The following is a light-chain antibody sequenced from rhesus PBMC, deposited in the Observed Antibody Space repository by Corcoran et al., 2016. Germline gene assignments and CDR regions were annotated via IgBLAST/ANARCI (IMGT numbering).Light chain of an antibody. J-gene: IGKJ1*01. CDR2: AAP. CDR3: QQHHSYPWA. Sequence: DIQVTQSPSSLSASVGDRVTITCQASQGIGSWLAWYQQKPGNTPKILIYAAPRLQRGVPSRFSGGGFGTDFTLTISSLQPEDFATYYCQQHHSYPWAFGQGTKVDIK. CDR1: QGIGSW. V-gene: IGKV1-33*02.